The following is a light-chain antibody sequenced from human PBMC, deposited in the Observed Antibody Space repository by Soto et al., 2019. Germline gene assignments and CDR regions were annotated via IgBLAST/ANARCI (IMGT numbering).Light chain of an antibody. CDR1: QSVGSYY. V-gene: IGKV3-20*01. CDR3: HQSGGSLSWT. CDR2: AAS. J-gene: IGKJ1*01. Sequence: EVVLTQSPGTLSLSPGERATLSCRASQSVGSYYLAWYQQRPGQAPRLLIYAASTRATGIPERFSGSGSGTDFTLIISRLEPEDFAVYYCHQSGGSLSWTFGQGTKVEIK.